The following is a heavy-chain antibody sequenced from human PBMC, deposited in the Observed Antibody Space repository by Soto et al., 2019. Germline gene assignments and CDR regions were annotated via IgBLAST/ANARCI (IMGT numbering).Heavy chain of an antibody. CDR3: AINSLMVRGVIDY. D-gene: IGHD3-10*01. CDR2: ISYDGSNK. V-gene: IGHV3-30-3*01. Sequence: GAPRLPCAASGFTFSSYAIPLGRPAPGKGLEWVAVISYDGSNKYYADSVKGRFTISRDNSKNTLYLQMNSLRAEDTAVYYCAINSLMVRGVIDYWGQGTLVTVSS. J-gene: IGHJ4*02. CDR1: GFTFSSYA.